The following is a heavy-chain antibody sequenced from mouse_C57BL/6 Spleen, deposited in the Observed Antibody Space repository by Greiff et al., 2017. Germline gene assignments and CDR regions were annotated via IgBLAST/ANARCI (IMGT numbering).Heavy chain of an antibody. CDR1: GYTFTDYN. CDR2: INPNNGGT. Sequence: EVQLQQPGPELVKPGASVKMSCKASGYTFTDYNMHWVKQSHGKSLEWIGDINPNNGGTSYNQKFKGKATLTVHQSSSTASMVIRSMSSEYSSVYYCARRCYYVGYCDYWGQGTTLTVSS. D-gene: IGHD1-1*01. V-gene: IGHV1-22*01. J-gene: IGHJ2*01. CDR3: ARRCYYVGYCDY.